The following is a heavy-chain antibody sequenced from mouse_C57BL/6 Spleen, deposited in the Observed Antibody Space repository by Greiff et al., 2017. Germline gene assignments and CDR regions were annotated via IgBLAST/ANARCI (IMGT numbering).Heavy chain of an antibody. CDR2: IWSGGST. CDR3: ARNRWLLPQYYYAMDY. Sequence: VKLQESGPGLVQPSQSLSISCTASGFSFTSYGVHWVRQSPGKGLEWLGVIWSGGSTNYNAAFISRLGISKDNSKTQVFFKMNSLQADDTAIYYCARNRWLLPQYYYAMDYWGQGTSVTVSS. CDR1: GFSFTSYG. J-gene: IGHJ4*01. V-gene: IGHV2-2*01. D-gene: IGHD2-3*01.